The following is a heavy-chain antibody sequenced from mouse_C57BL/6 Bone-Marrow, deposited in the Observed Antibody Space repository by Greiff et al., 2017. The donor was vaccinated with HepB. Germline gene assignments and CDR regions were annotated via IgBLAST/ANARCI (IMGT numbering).Heavy chain of an antibody. CDR3: ARIITTVVAFDY. CDR2: IHPNSGST. CDR1: GYTFTSYW. V-gene: IGHV1-64*01. D-gene: IGHD1-1*01. Sequence: QVHVKQPGAELVKPGASVKLSCKASGYTFTSYWMHWVKQRPGQGLEWIGMIHPNSGSTNYNEKFKSKATLTVDKSSSTAYMQLSSLTSEDSAVYYCARIITTVVAFDYWGQGTTLTVSS. J-gene: IGHJ2*01.